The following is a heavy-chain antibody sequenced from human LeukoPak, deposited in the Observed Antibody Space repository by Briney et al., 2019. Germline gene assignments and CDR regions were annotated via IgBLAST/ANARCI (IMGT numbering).Heavy chain of an antibody. D-gene: IGHD3-22*01. CDR1: GFTFSSYS. Sequence: GGSLRLSCAASGFTFSSYSMNWVRQAPGKGLEWVSSISSSSSYIYYADSVKGRFTISRDNAKNSLYLHMNSLRAEDTAVYYCASRSSSGSFDYWGQGTVVTVSS. J-gene: IGHJ4*02. CDR2: ISSSSSYI. V-gene: IGHV3-21*04. CDR3: ASRSSSGSFDY.